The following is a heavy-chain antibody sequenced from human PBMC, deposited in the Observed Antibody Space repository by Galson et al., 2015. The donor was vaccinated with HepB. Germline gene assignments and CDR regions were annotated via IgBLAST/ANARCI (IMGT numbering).Heavy chain of an antibody. V-gene: IGHV1-58*01. CDR2: IVVGSGNT. J-gene: IGHJ4*02. Sequence: SVKVSCKASGFTFTSSAVQWVRQARGQRLEWIGWIVVGSGNTNYAQKFQERVTITRDMSTSTAYMELSSLRSEDTAVYYCAADPSRIYDSSGYYGVYWGQGTLVTVSS. CDR1: GFTFTSSA. CDR3: AADPSRIYDSSGYYGVY. D-gene: IGHD3-22*01.